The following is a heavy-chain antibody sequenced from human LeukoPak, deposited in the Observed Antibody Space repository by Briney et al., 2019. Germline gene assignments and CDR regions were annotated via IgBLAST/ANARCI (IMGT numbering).Heavy chain of an antibody. D-gene: IGHD6-19*01. J-gene: IGHJ4*02. CDR2: INPNSGGT. CDR1: GYTFTGYY. CDR3: ATDGAVAGTAYPEY. V-gene: IGHV1-2*02. Sequence: GASVTVSCKASGYTFTGYYIHWVRQAPGQGLEWMGWINPNSGGTKYAQKFQGRVTMTRDTSISTAYMELSSLTSDDTALYYCATDGAVAGTAYPEYWGRGTLVTVSS.